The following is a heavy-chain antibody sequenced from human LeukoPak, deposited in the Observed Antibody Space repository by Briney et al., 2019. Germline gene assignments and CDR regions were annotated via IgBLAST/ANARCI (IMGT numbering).Heavy chain of an antibody. J-gene: IGHJ4*02. Sequence: PGGSLRLSCAASGFTFSNAWMSWVRQAPGKGLEWVGRIKSKTDGWTTDYAAPVKGRFTISRDDSKNTLYLQMNSLKTEDTAVYYCTTLIVGATANNYWGQGTLVTVSS. CDR2: IKSKTDGWTT. D-gene: IGHD1-26*01. V-gene: IGHV3-15*01. CDR1: GFTFSNAW. CDR3: TTLIVGATANNY.